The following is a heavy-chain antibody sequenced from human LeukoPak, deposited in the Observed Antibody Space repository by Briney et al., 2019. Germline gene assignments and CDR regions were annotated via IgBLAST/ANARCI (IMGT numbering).Heavy chain of an antibody. CDR3: ATQRGSYLWGTDFDY. CDR2: INPNSGDT. D-gene: IGHD3-16*01. V-gene: IGHV1-2*02. Sequence: ASVKVSCKASGFTFTGYYMHWVRQAPGQGLEWMGWINPNSGDTKYSQKFQGRVTMTRDTSISTAYMELSRLRSDDTAVYYCATQRGSYLWGTDFDYWGQGTLVTVSS. CDR1: GFTFTGYY. J-gene: IGHJ4*02.